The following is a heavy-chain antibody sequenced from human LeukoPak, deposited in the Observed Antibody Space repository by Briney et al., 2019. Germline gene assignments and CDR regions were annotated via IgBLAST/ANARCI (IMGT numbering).Heavy chain of an antibody. D-gene: IGHD3-10*01. V-gene: IGHV3-33*08. Sequence: GGSLRLSCAASGFTFDDYAMHWVRQAPGKGLEWVAVIWYDGSNKYYADSVKGRFTISRDNSKNTLYLQMNSLRAEDTAVYYCARGGTVRGLPAGYFDLWGRGTLVTVSS. CDR1: GFTFDDYA. CDR2: IWYDGSNK. CDR3: ARGGTVRGLPAGYFDL. J-gene: IGHJ2*01.